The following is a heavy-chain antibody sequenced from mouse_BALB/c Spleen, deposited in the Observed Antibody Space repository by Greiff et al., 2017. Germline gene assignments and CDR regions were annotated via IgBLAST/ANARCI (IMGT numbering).Heavy chain of an antibody. CDR2: INPSNGRT. CDR3: ARDRYDGGYFDY. CDR1: GYTFTSYW. D-gene: IGHD2-14*01. V-gene: IGHV1S81*02. J-gene: IGHJ2*01. Sequence: QVQLKQPGAELVKPGASVKLSCKASGYTFTSYWMHWVKQRPGQGLEWIGEINPSNGRTNYNEKFKSKATLTVDKSSSTAYMQLSSLTSEDSAVYYCARDRYDGGYFDYWGQGTTLTVSS.